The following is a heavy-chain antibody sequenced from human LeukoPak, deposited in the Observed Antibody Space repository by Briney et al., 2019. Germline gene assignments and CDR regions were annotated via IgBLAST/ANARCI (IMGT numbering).Heavy chain of an antibody. CDR3: ARSGLWFGDKEDY. CDR2: ISSSSSYI. V-gene: IGHV3-21*01. CDR1: GFTFSSYS. Sequence: PGGSLRLSCAASGFTFSSYSMNWVRQAPGKGLEWVSSISSSSSYIYYADSVKGRFTISRDNAKSSLYLQMNSLRAEDTAVYYCARSGLWFGDKEDYWGQGTLVTVSS. D-gene: IGHD3-10*01. J-gene: IGHJ4*02.